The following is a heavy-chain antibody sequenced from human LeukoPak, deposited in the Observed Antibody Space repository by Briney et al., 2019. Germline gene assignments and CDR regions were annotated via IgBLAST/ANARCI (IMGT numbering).Heavy chain of an antibody. Sequence: GGSLRLSCAASGYTFSSYAMSGVRQAPGKGLEWVSAISGSGGSTYYADSVKGRFTISRDNSKNTLYLQMNSLRAEDTAVYYCAKGFLEWLRFDPWGQGTLVTVSS. CDR1: GYTFSSYA. J-gene: IGHJ5*02. D-gene: IGHD3-3*01. V-gene: IGHV3-23*01. CDR3: AKGFLEWLRFDP. CDR2: ISGSGGST.